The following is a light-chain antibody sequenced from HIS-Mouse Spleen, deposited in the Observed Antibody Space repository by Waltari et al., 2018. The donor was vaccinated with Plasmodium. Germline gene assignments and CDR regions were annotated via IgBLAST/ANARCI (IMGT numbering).Light chain of an antibody. CDR1: SSDVGGYHY. V-gene: IGLV2-8*01. CDR3: SSYAGSNNLV. J-gene: IGLJ2*01. Sequence: QSALTQPPSASGSPGQSATIPCTGTSSDVGGYHYLSWYQQHPGKAPKLMIYEVSKRPSGVPDRFSGSKSGNTASLTVSGLQAEDEADYYCSSYAGSNNLVFGGGTKLTVL. CDR2: EVS.